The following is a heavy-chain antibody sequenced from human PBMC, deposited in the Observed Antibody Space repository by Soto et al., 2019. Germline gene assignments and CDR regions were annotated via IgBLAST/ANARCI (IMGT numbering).Heavy chain of an antibody. CDR2: INHSGST. J-gene: IGHJ4*02. V-gene: IGHV4-34*01. D-gene: IGHD1-26*01. CDR1: GGSFRGYY. Sequence: PSETLSLTCAVYGGSFRGYYWSWIRQHPGKGLEWIGEINHSGSTNYNPSLKSRVTLSVDTSKNQFSLKLSSVTAADTAVYYCARLGGSYAVPHFDYWGQGTLVTVSS. CDR3: ARLGGSYAVPHFDY.